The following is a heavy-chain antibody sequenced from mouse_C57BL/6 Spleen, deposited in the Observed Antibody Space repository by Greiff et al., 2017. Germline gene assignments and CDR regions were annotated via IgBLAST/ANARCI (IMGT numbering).Heavy chain of an antibody. D-gene: IGHD6-1*01. V-gene: IGHV1-52*01. J-gene: IGHJ4*01. CDR1: GYTFTSYW. Sequence: QVHVKQPGAELVRPGSSVKLSCKASGYTFTSYWMHWVKQRPIQGLEWIGNIDPSDSETHYNQKFKDKATLTVDKSSSTAYMQLSSLTSEDSADYYCAIPAPLYYAMDYWGQGTSVTVSS. CDR3: AIPAPLYYAMDY. CDR2: IDPSDSET.